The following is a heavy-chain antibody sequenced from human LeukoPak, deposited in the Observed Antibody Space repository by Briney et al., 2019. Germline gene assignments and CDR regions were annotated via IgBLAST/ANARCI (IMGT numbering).Heavy chain of an antibody. Sequence: GGSLRLSCAASGFTFSSYAMGGVRQAAWKEREWVSAISCSGGSTYSADSVKGRFTISRGTSKNTLSLQMNSLRAEDTAVYYCAKVRSPFRVIIGGDAFDIWGQGTMVTVSS. CDR3: AKVRSPFRVIIGGDAFDI. CDR1: GFTFSSYA. J-gene: IGHJ3*02. V-gene: IGHV3-23*01. CDR2: ISCSGGST. D-gene: IGHD3-3*01.